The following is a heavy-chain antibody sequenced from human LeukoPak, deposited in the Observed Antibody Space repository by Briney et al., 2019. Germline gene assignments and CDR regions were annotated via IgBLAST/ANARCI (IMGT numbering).Heavy chain of an antibody. CDR2: MYSSGST. V-gene: IGHV4-4*07. CDR3: ARKDAFDI. J-gene: IGHJ3*02. Sequence: SETLSLTCTVSGGSITSFYWSWIRQPAGKGLEWIGRMYSSGSTNYNPSLKSRVTMSRDTSKNQISLKVNSVTAADTAVYYCARKDAFDIWGQGTMVTVSS. CDR1: GGSITSFY.